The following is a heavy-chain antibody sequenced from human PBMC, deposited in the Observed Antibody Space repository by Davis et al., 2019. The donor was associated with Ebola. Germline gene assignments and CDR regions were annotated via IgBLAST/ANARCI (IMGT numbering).Heavy chain of an antibody. D-gene: IGHD2-2*02. CDR1: GFTFSGYG. Sequence: GESLKISCVASGFTFSGYGMSWVRQAPGKGLEWVAIISGSGGSTHYVDSVKGRFTISRDNSKNSLYLQMNSLRAEDTAVYYCARAPDKAYQALYRCFDYWGQGTLVTVSS. J-gene: IGHJ4*02. CDR3: ARAPDKAYQALYRCFDY. V-gene: IGHV3-23*01. CDR2: ISGSGGST.